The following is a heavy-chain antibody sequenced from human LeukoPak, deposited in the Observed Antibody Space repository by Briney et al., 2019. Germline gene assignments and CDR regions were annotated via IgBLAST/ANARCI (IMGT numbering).Heavy chain of an antibody. D-gene: IGHD6-13*01. Sequence: WETLTLTCTASGCSISSYYLSWVRQPPGKGLEWIGFIYNSGGTNYNPSLKSRVTISVDTSKNQFSLKLSSVTAADTAVYYCARSIAAAANGGYNWFDPWGQGTLVTVSS. CDR2: IYNSGGT. J-gene: IGHJ5*02. V-gene: IGHV4-59*01. CDR3: ARSIAAAANGGYNWFDP. CDR1: GCSISSYY.